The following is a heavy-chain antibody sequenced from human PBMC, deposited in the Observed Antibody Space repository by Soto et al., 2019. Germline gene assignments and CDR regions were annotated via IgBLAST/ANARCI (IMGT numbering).Heavy chain of an antibody. CDR1: GGSFSGYY. V-gene: IGHV4-34*01. CDR2: INHSGST. D-gene: IGHD3-10*01. CDR3: ARRGSAADNYYYYGMDF. J-gene: IGHJ6*02. Sequence: PSETLSLTCAVYGGSFSGYYWSWIRQPPGKGLEWIGEINHSGSTDYNPSLKSRVTISVDTSKNQSSLKLSSVTAADTAVYYCARRGSAADNYYYYGMDFWGQGTTVTVSS.